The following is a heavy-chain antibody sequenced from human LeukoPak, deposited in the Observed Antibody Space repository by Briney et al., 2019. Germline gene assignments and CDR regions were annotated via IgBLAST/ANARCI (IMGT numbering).Heavy chain of an antibody. CDR2: TYYTGST. J-gene: IGHJ6*02. D-gene: IGHD5-18*01. Sequence: SETLSLTCTVSGGSTASSSHYWGWIRQSPGKGLEWIAITYYTGSTYYNPSLKSRVTISVDTSKNQFSLKLTSVTAADTAVYYCARHRIQPPVLMDVWGQGTTVTVSS. V-gene: IGHV4-39*01. CDR1: GGSTASSSHY. CDR3: ARHRIQPPVLMDV.